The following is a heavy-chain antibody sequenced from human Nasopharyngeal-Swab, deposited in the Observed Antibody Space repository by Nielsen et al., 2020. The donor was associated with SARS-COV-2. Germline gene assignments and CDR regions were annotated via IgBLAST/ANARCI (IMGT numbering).Heavy chain of an antibody. CDR3: ARVLPFRITGTSGMDV. D-gene: IGHD1-7*01. V-gene: IGHV1-46*01. Sequence: WVRQAPGQGLEWMGIINPTDGSTSYAQKFEGRVTMTRVTSTSTVYMELNSLRSEDTAAYYCARVLPFRITGTSGMDVWGQGTTVTVSS. CDR2: INPTDGST. J-gene: IGHJ6*02.